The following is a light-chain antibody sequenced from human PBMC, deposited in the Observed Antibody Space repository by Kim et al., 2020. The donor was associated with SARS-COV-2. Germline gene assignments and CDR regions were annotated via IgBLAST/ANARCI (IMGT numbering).Light chain of an antibody. CDR3: SALDSSLSEGV. Sequence: QTATLTRTGNRNFVGNQGSSWLQQHQGHPPKLLSYRNNNRPSGISERFSASRSGNTASLTITGLQPEDEAFYYCSALDSSLSEGVFGSGTKVTVL. CDR2: RNN. CDR1: RNFVGNQG. J-gene: IGLJ6*01. V-gene: IGLV10-54*02.